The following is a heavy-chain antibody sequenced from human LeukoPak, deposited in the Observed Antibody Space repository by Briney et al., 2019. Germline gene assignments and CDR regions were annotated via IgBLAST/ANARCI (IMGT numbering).Heavy chain of an antibody. V-gene: IGHV4-61*02. J-gene: IGHJ3*02. CDR2: IYTSGST. CDR3: ARTPHYCSSTSCPHGAFDI. D-gene: IGHD2-2*01. Sequence: SQTLSLTCTVSGGSISSGSYYWSWIRQPAGKGLEWIGRIYTSGSTNYNPSLKSRVTISVDTSKNQFSLKLSSVTAADTAVYYCARTPHYCSSTSCPHGAFDIWGQGTMVTVSS. CDR1: GGSISSGSYY.